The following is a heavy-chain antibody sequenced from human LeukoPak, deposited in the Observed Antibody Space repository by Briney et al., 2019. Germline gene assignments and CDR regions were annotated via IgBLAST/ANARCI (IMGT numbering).Heavy chain of an antibody. CDR3: ARDVRGGSRSDY. Sequence: GGSLRLSCAASGFTFSDANMNWVRQAPGKGLEWVSSINSRNTDIHYAESVKGRFTISRDNAKSSLYLQMNSLRVEDTALYYCARDVRGGSRSDYWGQGTLVTVSS. D-gene: IGHD3-10*01. CDR2: INSRNTDI. CDR1: GFTFSDAN. J-gene: IGHJ4*02. V-gene: IGHV3-69-1*01.